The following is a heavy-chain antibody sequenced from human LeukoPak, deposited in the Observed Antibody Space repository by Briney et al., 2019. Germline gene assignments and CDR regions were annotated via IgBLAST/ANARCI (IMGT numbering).Heavy chain of an antibody. V-gene: IGHV1-69*01. CDR1: GGTFSSYA. Sequence: GSSVKVSCKASGGTFSSYAISWVRQAPGQGLEWMGGIIPIFGTANYAQKFQGRVTITADESTSTAYMELSSLRSEDTAVYYCARVASISVAGTRPYYMDVWGQGTTVTVSS. CDR3: ARVASISVAGTRPYYMDV. J-gene: IGHJ6*03. CDR2: IIPIFGTA. D-gene: IGHD6-19*01.